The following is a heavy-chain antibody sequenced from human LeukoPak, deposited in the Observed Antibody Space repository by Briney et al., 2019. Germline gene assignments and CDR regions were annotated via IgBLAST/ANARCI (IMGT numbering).Heavy chain of an antibody. V-gene: IGHV4-59*01. CDR3: ARGADSRRYYSIFYFDS. D-gene: IGHD3-22*01. CDR1: GGSISSYY. CDR2: IYHSGST. Sequence: KASETQSLTCSVSGGSISSYYWSWIRQPPGKGLEWIGYIYHSGSTSYNPSLKSRVSISVDTSKNQFSLKLSSVTAADTAVYYCARGADSRRYYSIFYFDSWGQGTLVTVSS. J-gene: IGHJ4*02.